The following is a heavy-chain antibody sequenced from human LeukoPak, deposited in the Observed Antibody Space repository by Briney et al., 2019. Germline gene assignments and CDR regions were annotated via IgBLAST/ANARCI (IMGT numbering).Heavy chain of an antibody. J-gene: IGHJ4*02. V-gene: IGHV4-61*01. Sequence: SETLSLTCTVSGYSISSGYHWSWIRQPPGKGLEWIGYIYYSGSTNYNPSLKSRVTISVDTSKNQFSLKLSSVTAADTAVYYCARLAVAGTPDDYWGQGTLVTVSS. CDR2: IYYSGST. D-gene: IGHD6-19*01. CDR1: GYSISSGYH. CDR3: ARLAVAGTPDDY.